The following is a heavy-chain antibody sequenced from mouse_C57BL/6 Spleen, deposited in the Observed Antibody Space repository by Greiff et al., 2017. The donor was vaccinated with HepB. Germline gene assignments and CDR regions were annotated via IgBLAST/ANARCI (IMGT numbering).Heavy chain of an antibody. Sequence: EVQLQESGGGLVKPGGSLKLSCAASGFTFSSYAMSWVRQTPEKRLEWVATISDGGSYTYYPDNVKGRFTISRDNAKNNLYLQMSHLKSEDTAMYYCAREDYDGYYIYWGQGTSVTVSS. CDR2: ISDGGSYT. J-gene: IGHJ4*01. CDR1: GFTFSSYA. D-gene: IGHD2-3*01. V-gene: IGHV5-4*01. CDR3: AREDYDGYYIY.